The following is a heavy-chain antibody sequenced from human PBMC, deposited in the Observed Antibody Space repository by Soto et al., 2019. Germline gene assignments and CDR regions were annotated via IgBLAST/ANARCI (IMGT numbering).Heavy chain of an antibody. CDR2: IDPNDSQT. CDR1: GYSFSSSW. CDR3: ARHAGNSWKGDYFDY. J-gene: IGHJ4*02. V-gene: IGHV5-51*01. Sequence: GESLKISCQASGYSFSSSWIGWVRQMPGKGLEWMGIIDPNDSQTIYSPSFQGQVTISADKSFDTAYLQWSSLKTSDTAMYYCARHAGNSWKGDYFDYWGQGALVTVSS. D-gene: IGHD6-13*01.